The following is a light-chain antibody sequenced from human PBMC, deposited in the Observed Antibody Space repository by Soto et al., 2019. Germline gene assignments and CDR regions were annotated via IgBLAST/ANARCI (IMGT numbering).Light chain of an antibody. CDR2: DVA. J-gene: IGLJ1*01. Sequence: QSVLTQPASVSDSPGQSITISCTGTSSDVGGSNFVSWYQQHPGKPPKLIIYDVANRPSGVSNRFSGSKSGSTASLIISRLQTEDEADYYCCSYAGSYIYVFGTGTKSPS. V-gene: IGLV2-14*03. CDR3: CSYAGSYIYV. CDR1: SSDVGGSNF.